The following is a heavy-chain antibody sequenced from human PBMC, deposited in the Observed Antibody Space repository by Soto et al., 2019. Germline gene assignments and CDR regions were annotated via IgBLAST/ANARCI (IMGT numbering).Heavy chain of an antibody. V-gene: IGHV4-39*01. J-gene: IGHJ5*02. CDR3: ASTYSSSWYGWFDP. CDR1: GGSISSSIYY. Sequence: SETLSLTCTASGGSISSSIYYWGWIRQPPGKGLEWIGSIYYSGSTYYNPSLKSRVTISVGTSKNQFSLKLSSVTAADTAVYYCASTYSSSWYGWFDPWGQGTLVTVSS. CDR2: IYYSGST. D-gene: IGHD6-13*01.